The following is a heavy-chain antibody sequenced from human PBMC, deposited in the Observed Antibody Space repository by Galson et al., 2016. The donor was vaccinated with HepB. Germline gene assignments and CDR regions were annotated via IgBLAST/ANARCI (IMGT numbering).Heavy chain of an antibody. CDR1: GFAFSSHW. CDR2: IHSDAPIS. CDR3: VRDHSVVPTTAYNWFDP. D-gene: IGHD4-23*01. V-gene: IGHV3-74*01. J-gene: IGHJ5*02. Sequence: LSCASSGFAFSSHWMHCVRQALGKGLVWVSRIHSDAPISNYADSVKARFTISRDNAKNTLYLQMNSLRAEDTAVYFCVRDHSVVPTTAYNWFDPWGRGTLVTVSS.